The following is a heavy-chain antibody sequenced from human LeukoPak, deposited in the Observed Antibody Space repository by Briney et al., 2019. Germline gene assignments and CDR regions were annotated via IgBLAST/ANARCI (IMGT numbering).Heavy chain of an antibody. D-gene: IGHD2-15*01. CDR2: IVSSVGSV. V-gene: IGHV1-69*13. CDR3: ARGGHSSGGSRTFDY. CDR1: GGNFNNYA. J-gene: IGHJ4*02. Sequence: GASVKVSCKASGGNFNNYAISWVRQAPGQGLEWMGGIVSSVGSVSYAQKFQGRVTFTADQSTNTVYMDMTSLRSEDTAVYYCARGGHSSGGSRTFDYWGQGTLVTVSS.